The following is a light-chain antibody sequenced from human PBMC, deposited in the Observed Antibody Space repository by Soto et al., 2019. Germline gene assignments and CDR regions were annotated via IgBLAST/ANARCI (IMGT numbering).Light chain of an antibody. CDR2: DAS. CDR3: QQRSNWPPIT. J-gene: IGKJ5*01. CDR1: QSVSSSY. V-gene: IGKV3D-20*02. Sequence: EIVMTQSPATLSVSPRERATLSCRAIQSVSSSYLAWYQQKPGQAPRLLIYDASNRATGIPARFSGSGSGTDFTLTISSLEPEDFAVYYCQQRSNWPPITFGQGTRLEIK.